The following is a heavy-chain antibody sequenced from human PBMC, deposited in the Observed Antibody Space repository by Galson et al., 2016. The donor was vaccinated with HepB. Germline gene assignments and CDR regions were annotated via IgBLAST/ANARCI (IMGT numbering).Heavy chain of an antibody. Sequence: CAISGDSVSRNGVAWNWIRQSPSRGLEWLGRTYYYSRWNNDYSASVKSRITINLDTPNNLFSLQLSSVTPEDTAVYYCARGRNSAFDSWGQGTLVTVSS. D-gene: IGHD1-14*01. CDR3: ARGRNSAFDS. CDR2: TYYYSRWNN. V-gene: IGHV6-1*01. J-gene: IGHJ4*02. CDR1: GDSVSRNGVA.